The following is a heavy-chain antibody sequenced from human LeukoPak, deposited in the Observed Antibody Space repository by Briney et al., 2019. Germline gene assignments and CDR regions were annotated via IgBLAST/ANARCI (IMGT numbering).Heavy chain of an antibody. V-gene: IGHV4-39*01. Sequence: SETLSLTCTVPGGSISSSSYYWGWIRQPPGKGLEWIGSIYYSGSTYYNPSLKSRVTISVDTSKNQFSLKLSSVTAADTAVYYCATGLGYYFDYWGQGTLVTVSS. CDR1: GGSISSSSYY. CDR2: IYYSGST. J-gene: IGHJ4*02. CDR3: ATGLGYYFDY. D-gene: IGHD3-16*01.